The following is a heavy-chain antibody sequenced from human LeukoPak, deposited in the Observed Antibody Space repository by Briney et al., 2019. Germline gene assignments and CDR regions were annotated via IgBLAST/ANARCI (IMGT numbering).Heavy chain of an antibody. V-gene: IGHV1-24*01. D-gene: IGHD2/OR15-2a*01. CDR3: ARRGAIISYYYYGMDV. Sequence: GASVKVSCKVSGYTLTELSMHWVRQAPGKGLEWMGGFDPEDGETIYAQKFQGRVTITADESTSTAYMELSSLRSEDTAVYYCARRGAIISYYYYGMDVWGQGTTVTVSS. CDR1: GYTLTELS. CDR2: FDPEDGET. J-gene: IGHJ6*02.